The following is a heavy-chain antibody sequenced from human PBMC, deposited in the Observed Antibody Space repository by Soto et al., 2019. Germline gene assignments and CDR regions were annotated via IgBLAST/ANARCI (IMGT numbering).Heavy chain of an antibody. V-gene: IGHV1-2*02. CDR1: GYTFTAYY. Sequence: QVQLVQSGAEVKQSGASVKVSCKASGYTFTAYYTHWVRQAPGQGLEWMGEISPNSGGTKYAQKFQGRVTLTRDTSITTVYMDLINLSPDDTAVYYCGKGRSGDVGVFYWGQGTLVTVYS. CDR3: GKGRSGDVGVFY. D-gene: IGHD1-26*01. J-gene: IGHJ4*02. CDR2: ISPNSGGT.